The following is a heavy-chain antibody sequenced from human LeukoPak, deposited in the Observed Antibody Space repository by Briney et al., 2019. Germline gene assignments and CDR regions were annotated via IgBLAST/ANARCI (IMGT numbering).Heavy chain of an antibody. Sequence: GGSLRLSCAASGFSFSTNWMAWVRQAPGKGLEWVGNIRGDGSAKFYGGSVKGRFTISRDNSQNTLYLQMDSLRPEDTAVYYCASSHDSSGNDWGQGTLVTVSS. CDR3: ASSHDSSGND. V-gene: IGHV3-7*01. CDR2: IRGDGSAK. J-gene: IGHJ4*02. D-gene: IGHD3-22*01. CDR1: GFSFSTNW.